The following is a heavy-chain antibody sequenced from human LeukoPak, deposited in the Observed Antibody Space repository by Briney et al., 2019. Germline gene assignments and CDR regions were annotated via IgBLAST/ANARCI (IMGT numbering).Heavy chain of an antibody. CDR3: ARSLVRWAFDY. CDR2: ISGSGGST. D-gene: IGHD4-23*01. J-gene: IGHJ4*01. Sequence: GGSLRLSCAASGFTVSSNYMSWVRQAPGKGLEWVSAISGSGGSTYYADSVKGRFTISRDNSKNTLYLQMNSLRAEDTAVYFCARSLVRWAFDYWGRGALVSVSS. CDR1: GFTVSSNY. V-gene: IGHV3-23*01.